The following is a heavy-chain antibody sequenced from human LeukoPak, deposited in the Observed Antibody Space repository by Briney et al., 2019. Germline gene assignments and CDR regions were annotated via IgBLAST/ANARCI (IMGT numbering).Heavy chain of an antibody. CDR2: IYYSGST. Sequence: ASQTLSLTCTVSGGSIISGDYYWSWIRQSPGKGLEWIGYIYYSGSTYYNPSLKSRVTISVDTSKNQFSLNLGSVTAADTAVYYCAEEVAAAGTFDYWGQGTLVTVSS. V-gene: IGHV4-30-4*01. D-gene: IGHD6-13*01. J-gene: IGHJ4*02. CDR1: GGSIISGDYY. CDR3: AEEVAAAGTFDY.